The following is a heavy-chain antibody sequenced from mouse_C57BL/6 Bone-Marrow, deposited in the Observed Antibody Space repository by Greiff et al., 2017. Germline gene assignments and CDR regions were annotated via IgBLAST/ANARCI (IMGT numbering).Heavy chain of an antibody. J-gene: IGHJ3*01. CDR1: GYTFTSYW. D-gene: IGHD2-4*01. Sequence: QVQLQQPGAELVKPGASVKLSCKASGYTFTSYWMHWVKQRPGQGLEWIGMIHPSSGSTNYNEKFKGKATLTVDKSSSTAYMQRSSLTSEDSAVYYCARGDIYYDCDGDYWGQGTLVTVSA. V-gene: IGHV1-64*01. CDR3: ARGDIYYDCDGDY. CDR2: IHPSSGST.